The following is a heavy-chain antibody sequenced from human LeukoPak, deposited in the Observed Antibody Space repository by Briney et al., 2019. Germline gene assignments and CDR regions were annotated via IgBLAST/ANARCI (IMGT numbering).Heavy chain of an antibody. D-gene: IGHD3-9*01. CDR3: ARHRRHYDILTGYYAGHFDI. Sequence: ETLSLTCSVSGGSISSTTYYWGWIRQPPGKGLEWIGSMSFIGSTYYNPSLKSRVTISVHMSKNHFSLKLSSVTAADTAVYYCARHRRHYDILTGYYAGHFDIWGQGTMVTVSS. J-gene: IGHJ3*02. CDR1: GGSISSTTYY. CDR2: MSFIGST. V-gene: IGHV4-39*01.